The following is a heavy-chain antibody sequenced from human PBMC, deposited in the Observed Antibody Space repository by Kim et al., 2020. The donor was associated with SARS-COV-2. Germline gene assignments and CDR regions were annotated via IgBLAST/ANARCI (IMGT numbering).Heavy chain of an antibody. CDR1: GFTFSSYA. CDR2: ISGSGGST. J-gene: IGHJ4*02. CDR3: AKDLYDSSGYYPTYFDY. V-gene: IGHV3-23*01. Sequence: GGSLRLSCAASGFTFSSYAMSWVRQAPGKGLEWVSAISGSGGSTYYADSVKGRFTISRDNSKNTLYLQMNSLRAEDTAVYYCAKDLYDSSGYYPTYFDYWGQRTLVTVSS. D-gene: IGHD3-22*01.